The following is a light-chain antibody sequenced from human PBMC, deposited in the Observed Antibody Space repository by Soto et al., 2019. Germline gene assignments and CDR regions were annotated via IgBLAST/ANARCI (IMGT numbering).Light chain of an antibody. J-gene: IGKJ2*01. CDR3: QQYNAHPYT. CDR2: RAS. CDR1: QSIHSW. Sequence: DFQMTQSPSTLPASVGDRVTITCRASQSIHSWLAWYQQKPGTTPKLLIYRASTLQSGVPSRFAGSGSGTEFTLTINNLQPDDYASYFCQQYNAHPYTFGQGTKLEIK. V-gene: IGKV1-5*03.